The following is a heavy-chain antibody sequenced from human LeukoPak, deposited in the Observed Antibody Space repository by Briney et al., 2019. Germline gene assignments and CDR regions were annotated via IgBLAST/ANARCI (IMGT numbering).Heavy chain of an antibody. CDR3: ARGSGTTISD. D-gene: IGHD3-3*01. CDR2: IYYSGST. Sequence: SETLSLTCTVSGGSISSHYWSWIRQSPGKGLEWIGYIYYSGSTNYNPSLKSRVTISVDTSKNQFSLKLSSVTAADTVVYYCARGSGTTISDWGQGTLVTVSS. CDR1: GGSISSHY. J-gene: IGHJ4*02. V-gene: IGHV4-59*11.